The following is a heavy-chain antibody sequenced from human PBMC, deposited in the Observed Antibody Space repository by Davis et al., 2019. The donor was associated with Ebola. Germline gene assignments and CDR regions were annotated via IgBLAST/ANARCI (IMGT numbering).Heavy chain of an antibody. CDR3: ARELSLNWGLCDY. J-gene: IGHJ4*02. D-gene: IGHD3-16*01. Sequence: ASVKVSCKASGHPFISYGINWVRQAPGQGLEWMGWISSYNGDSNYAQKFQGRVTMTTDTPTSTAYMELRSLKSDDTAVYYCARELSLNWGLCDYWGQGTLVTVSS. CDR2: ISSYNGDS. CDR1: GHPFISYG. V-gene: IGHV1-18*04.